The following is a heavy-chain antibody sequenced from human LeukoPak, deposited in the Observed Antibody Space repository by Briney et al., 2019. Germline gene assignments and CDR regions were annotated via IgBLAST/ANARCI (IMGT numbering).Heavy chain of an antibody. CDR1: GGSFTGYY. CDR3: ASDSYSSIGYF. J-gene: IGHJ4*02. D-gene: IGHD6-13*01. Sequence: PSETLSLTXVMYGGSFTGYYWSWIRQSPGKGLEWIGEISPRGTKYNPSLKSRVTIPLDTTKNQFSLILSSVTAADAAVYFCASDSYSSIGYFWSQGTLVTVSS. V-gene: IGHV4-34*01. CDR2: ISPRGT.